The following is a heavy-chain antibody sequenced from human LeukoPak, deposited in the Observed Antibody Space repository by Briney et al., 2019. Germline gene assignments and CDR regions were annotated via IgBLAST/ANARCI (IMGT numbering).Heavy chain of an antibody. CDR1: GGSISSYY. CDR2: IYYSGST. J-gene: IGHJ6*02. V-gene: IGHV4-59*01. D-gene: IGHD6-13*01. Sequence: SETLSLTCTVSGGSISSYYWSWIRQPPGKGLEWIGYIYYSGSTNYNPSLKSRVTISVDTSKNQFSLKLSSVTAADMAVYYCAREGASSWFLDDARRLDVWGQGTTVTASS. CDR3: AREGASSWFLDDARRLDV.